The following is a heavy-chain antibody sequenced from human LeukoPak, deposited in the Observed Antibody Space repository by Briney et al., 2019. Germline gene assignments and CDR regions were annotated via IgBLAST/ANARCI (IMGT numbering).Heavy chain of an antibody. Sequence: SETLSLICTVSGGSISSSNWNWIRQAPGKGLEWIGYITFSGGTNYNPSLGSRVTISLDMSKNQFSLKLTSVTAADTAICYCARDSVYATNWYDPWGQGTLVTVSS. CDR2: ITFSGGT. CDR1: GGSISSSN. CDR3: ARDSVYATNWYDP. V-gene: IGHV4-59*01. J-gene: IGHJ5*02. D-gene: IGHD2-8*01.